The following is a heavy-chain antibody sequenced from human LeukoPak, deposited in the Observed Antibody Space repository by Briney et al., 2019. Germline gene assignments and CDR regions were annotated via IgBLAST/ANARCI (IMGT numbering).Heavy chain of an antibody. CDR2: IYYSGST. J-gene: IGHJ4*02. CDR3: ARGQHGYSSGWYDY. V-gene: IGHV4-59*01. CDR1: GGSISSYY. D-gene: IGHD6-19*01. Sequence: PSETLSLTCTVSGGSISSYYWSWIRQPPGKGLEWIGYIYYSGSTNYNPSLKSRVTISVDTSNSQFSLKLSSVTAADTAVYYCARGQHGYSSGWYDYWGQGTLVTVSS.